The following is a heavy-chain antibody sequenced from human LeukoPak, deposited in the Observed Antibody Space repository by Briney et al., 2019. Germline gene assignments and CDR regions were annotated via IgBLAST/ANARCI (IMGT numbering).Heavy chain of an antibody. J-gene: IGHJ5*02. D-gene: IGHD3-10*01. V-gene: IGHV1-8*01. Sequence: GASVKVSCKASGYTFTSYDINWVRQATGQGLEWMGWMNPNSGNTGYAQKFQGRVTITTDESTSTAYMELSSLRSEDTAVYYCAREPTGDHWFDPWGQGTLVTVSS. CDR1: GYTFTSYD. CDR3: AREPTGDHWFDP. CDR2: MNPNSGNT.